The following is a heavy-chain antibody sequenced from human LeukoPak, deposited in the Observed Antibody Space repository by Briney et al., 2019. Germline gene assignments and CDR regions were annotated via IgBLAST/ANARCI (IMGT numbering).Heavy chain of an antibody. J-gene: IGHJ4*02. Sequence: SGGSLRLSCSVSGFTFSTYAMSWVRQAPGKGLVWVSSLSGDGRSTYYADSVRGRFTISRDVSKNTLYLQMNSLRVEDTALYYCAKVPQLSGWLLAYDYWGRGTPVTVSS. CDR1: GFTFSTYA. CDR2: LSGDGRST. V-gene: IGHV3-23*01. CDR3: AKVPQLSGWLLAYDY. D-gene: IGHD6-19*01.